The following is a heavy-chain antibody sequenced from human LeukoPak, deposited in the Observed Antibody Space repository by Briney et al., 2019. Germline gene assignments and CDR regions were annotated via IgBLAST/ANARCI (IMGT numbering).Heavy chain of an antibody. CDR2: VHYSGTA. V-gene: IGHV4-59*01. CDR1: DGSITNYD. D-gene: IGHD6-19*01. CDR3: ARGIAVAGNLGTFDY. J-gene: IGHJ4*02. Sequence: ASETLSLTCTVSDGSITNYDWSWVRQPPGKGLEFIGHVHYSGTANYNPSLRSRVTISIDTSKKHFFLKLKSVTAADTAVYYCARGIAVAGNLGTFDYWGQGTLVTASS.